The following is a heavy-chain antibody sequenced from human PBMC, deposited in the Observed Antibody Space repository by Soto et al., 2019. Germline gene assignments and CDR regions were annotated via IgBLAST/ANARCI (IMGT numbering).Heavy chain of an antibody. Sequence: GASVKVSCKASGGTFSSYAISWVRQAPGQGLEWMGGIIPIFGTANYAQKFQGRVTITADESTSTAYMELSNLRSEDTAVYYCARVEASLIAAPPHWGQGTLVTVSS. CDR3: ARVEASLIAAPPH. CDR2: IIPIFGTA. CDR1: GGTFSSYA. V-gene: IGHV1-69*13. D-gene: IGHD6-13*01. J-gene: IGHJ4*02.